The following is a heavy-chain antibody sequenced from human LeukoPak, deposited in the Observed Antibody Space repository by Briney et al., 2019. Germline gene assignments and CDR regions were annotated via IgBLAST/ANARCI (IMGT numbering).Heavy chain of an antibody. Sequence: GGSLRLSCAASGFTFSSYGMHWVRQAPGKGLEWVAVISYDGSNKYYADSVKGRFTISRDNSKNTLYLQMNSLRAEDTAVYYCAKEVGYYDFWSGYYAYYYYGMDVWGQGTRSPSP. J-gene: IGHJ6*02. V-gene: IGHV3-30*18. D-gene: IGHD3-3*01. CDR2: ISYDGSNK. CDR3: AKEVGYYDFWSGYYAYYYYGMDV. CDR1: GFTFSSYG.